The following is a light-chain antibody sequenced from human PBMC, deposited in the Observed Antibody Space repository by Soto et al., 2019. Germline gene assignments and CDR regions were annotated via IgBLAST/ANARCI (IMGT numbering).Light chain of an antibody. J-gene: IGKJ4*01. CDR1: QSVSSSY. CDR3: QQYNSYRALT. V-gene: IGKV3-20*01. Sequence: EIVLTQSPGTLSLSPGERATLSCRASQSVSSSYLAWYQQKPGQAPRLLIYGASSRATGIPDRFSGSGSGTEFTLTISSLQSEDFATYYCQQYNSYRALTFGGGTKVDI. CDR2: GAS.